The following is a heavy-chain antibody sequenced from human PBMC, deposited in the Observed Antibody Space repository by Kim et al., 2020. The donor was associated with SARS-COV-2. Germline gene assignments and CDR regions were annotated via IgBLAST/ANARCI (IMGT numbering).Heavy chain of an antibody. D-gene: IGHD3-3*01. CDR1: GFTFSGSA. CDR2: IRSKANSYAT. J-gene: IGHJ3*02. Sequence: GGSLRLSCAASGFTFSGSAMHWVRQASGKGLEWVGRIRSKANSYATAYAASVKGRFTISRDDSKNTAYLQMNSLKTEDTAVYYCTRQGPTYYDFWSGYIPGDAFDIWGQGTMVTVSS. CDR3: TRQGPTYYDFWSGYIPGDAFDI. V-gene: IGHV3-73*01.